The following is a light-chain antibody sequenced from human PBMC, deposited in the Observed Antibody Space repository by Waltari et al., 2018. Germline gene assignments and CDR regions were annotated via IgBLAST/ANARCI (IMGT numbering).Light chain of an antibody. CDR3: QQYGSSPPYT. CDR1: QSVSSNY. CDR2: GAS. V-gene: IGKV3-20*01. J-gene: IGKJ2*01. Sequence: EIVLTQSPGTLSLSPGERATLSCRASQSVSSNYLAWYQQKPGQAPRLLIYGASSRATGIPDRFSGSGSGTDFTLTISRLEPEDCAVYYCQQYGSSPPYTFGQGTKLEI.